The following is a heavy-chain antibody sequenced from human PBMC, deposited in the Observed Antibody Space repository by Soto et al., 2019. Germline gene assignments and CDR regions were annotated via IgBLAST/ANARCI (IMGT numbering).Heavy chain of an antibody. D-gene: IGHD6-13*01. J-gene: IGHJ4*02. CDR3: ARERTWSCFDC. Sequence: GGSLRLSCAASAFTFSSYWMHWVRQAPGKGLVWVSRINSDGSTTSYADSVKGRFTMSRDNAKNTLYLQMNSLRAEDTAVYYCARERTWSCFDCWGQGTLVTVSS. CDR1: AFTFSSYW. CDR2: INSDGSTT. V-gene: IGHV3-74*01.